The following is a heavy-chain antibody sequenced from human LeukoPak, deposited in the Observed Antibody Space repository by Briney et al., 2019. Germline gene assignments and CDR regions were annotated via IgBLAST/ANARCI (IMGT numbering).Heavy chain of an antibody. CDR3: ARGVVHKFNYMDV. J-gene: IGHJ6*03. V-gene: IGHV3-21*01. D-gene: IGHD2-15*01. Sequence: GGSLRLSCAASGFTFSSYSMNWVRQAPGKGLEWVSSISSSSSYKYYADSVKGRFTISRDNAKNSLYLQMNSLRAEDTAVYYCARGVVHKFNYMDVWGKGTTVTVSS. CDR2: ISSSSSYK. CDR1: GFTFSSYS.